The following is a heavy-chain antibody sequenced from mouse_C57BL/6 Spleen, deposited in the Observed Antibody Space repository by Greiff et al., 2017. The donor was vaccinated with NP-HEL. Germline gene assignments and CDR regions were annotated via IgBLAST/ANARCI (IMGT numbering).Heavy chain of an antibody. V-gene: IGHV5-16*01. CDR3: AREGKDYDGDWYFDV. J-gene: IGHJ1*03. D-gene: IGHD2-4*01. CDR1: GFTFSDYY. Sequence: DVMLVESEGGLVQPGSSMKLSCTASGFTFSDYYMAWVRQVPEKGLEWVANINYDGSSTYYLDSLKSRFIISRDNAKNILYLQMSSLKSEDTATYYCAREGKDYDGDWYFDVWGTGTTVTVSS. CDR2: INYDGSST.